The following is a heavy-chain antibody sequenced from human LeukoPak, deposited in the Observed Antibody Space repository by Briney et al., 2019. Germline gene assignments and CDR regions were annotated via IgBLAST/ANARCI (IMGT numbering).Heavy chain of an antibody. CDR3: ARVGSSSLDY. CDR2: INFDGKST. D-gene: IGHD6-6*01. CDR1: GFTFSSYW. J-gene: IGHJ4*02. Sequence: GGSLRLSCAASGFTFSSYWMHWVRQAPGKGLVWVSRINFDGKSTSYADSVKGRFTISRDNAKNTLYLQMNSLRAEDTAVYYCARVGSSSLDYWGQGTLVTVSS. V-gene: IGHV3-74*01.